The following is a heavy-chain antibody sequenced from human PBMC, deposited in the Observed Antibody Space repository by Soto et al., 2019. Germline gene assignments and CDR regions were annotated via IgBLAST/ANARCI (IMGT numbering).Heavy chain of an antibody. Sequence: QVHLVQSGAEVKKPGASVKVSCKGSGYDFTTYGITWVRQAPGQGREWMAWISAHNGNTDYAQKLQGRVTVTRDTSTSTAYMELRSLRSDDTAVYYCARGRYGDYGGQGALVTVSS. CDR3: ARGRYGDY. CDR2: ISAHNGNT. J-gene: IGHJ4*02. D-gene: IGHD1-1*01. V-gene: IGHV1-18*01. CDR1: GYDFTTYG.